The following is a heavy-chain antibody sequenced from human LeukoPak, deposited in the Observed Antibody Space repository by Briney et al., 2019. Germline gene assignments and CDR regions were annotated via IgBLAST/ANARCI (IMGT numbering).Heavy chain of an antibody. CDR3: ARDSVGASIPLNWFDP. V-gene: IGHV3-74*01. Sequence: GGSLRLSCAASGFTFSSYWMHWVRQAPGKGLVWVSRINSDGSSTIYADSVKGRFTISRDNARNTLYLQMNSLRAEDTAVYYCARDSVGASIPLNWFDPWGQGTLVTVSS. J-gene: IGHJ5*02. CDR2: INSDGSST. CDR1: GFTFSSYW. D-gene: IGHD1-26*01.